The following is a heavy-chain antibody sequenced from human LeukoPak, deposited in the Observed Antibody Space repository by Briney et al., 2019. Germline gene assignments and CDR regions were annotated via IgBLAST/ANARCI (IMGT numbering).Heavy chain of an antibody. CDR2: ISSSSSYI. J-gene: IGHJ4*02. V-gene: IGHV3-21*01. CDR3: VSFYETY. D-gene: IGHD2/OR15-2a*01. CDR1: GFTFSSYS. Sequence: GGSLRLSCAASGFTFSSYSMNWVRQAPGKGLEWVSAISSSSSYIYYADSVKGRFTISKDNAKNTVYLQMNNLRAEDTAVYYCVSFYETYWGRGTLVTVSS.